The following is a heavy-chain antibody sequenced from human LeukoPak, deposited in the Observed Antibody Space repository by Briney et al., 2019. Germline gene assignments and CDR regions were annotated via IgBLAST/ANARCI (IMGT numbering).Heavy chain of an antibody. D-gene: IGHD6-19*01. CDR2: IKQDGSEK. V-gene: IGHV3-7*03. Sequence: GGSLRLSCAASGFTFSSYWMSWVRQAPGKGLEWVANIKQDGSEKYYVDSVKGRFTISRDNAKNSLYLQMNSLRSEDTAVYYCARGPYSSDLTAEYFQHWGQGTLVTVSS. CDR1: GFTFSSYW. J-gene: IGHJ1*01. CDR3: ARGPYSSDLTAEYFQH.